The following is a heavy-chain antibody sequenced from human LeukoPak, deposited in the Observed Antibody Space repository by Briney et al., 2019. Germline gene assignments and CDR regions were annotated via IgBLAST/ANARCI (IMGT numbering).Heavy chain of an antibody. D-gene: IGHD3-22*01. J-gene: IGHJ1*01. Sequence: ASVKVSCKASGYTFAGYYMHWLRQAPGQGLEWMGWINPNSGDTNYAQKFQGRVTMTRDTSISTAYMGLSRLRSDDTAVYYCARGGMKWYYYDSSGYIQHWGQGTLVTVSS. CDR1: GYTFAGYY. V-gene: IGHV1-2*02. CDR3: ARGGMKWYYYDSSGYIQH. CDR2: INPNSGDT.